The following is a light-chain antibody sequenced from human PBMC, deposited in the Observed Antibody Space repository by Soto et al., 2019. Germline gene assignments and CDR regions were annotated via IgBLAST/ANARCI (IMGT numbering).Light chain of an antibody. CDR1: QSVSSSY. J-gene: IGKJ5*01. CDR3: QQYHNWPLIT. V-gene: IGKV3-15*01. CDR2: GAS. Sequence: EIVLTQSPGTLSLSPGERATLSCRASQSVSSSYLAWYQQKPGQAPRLLIYGASTRATGIPVRFSGSGSGTEFTLTISSLQSEDFAVYYCQQYHNWPLITFGQGTRREIK.